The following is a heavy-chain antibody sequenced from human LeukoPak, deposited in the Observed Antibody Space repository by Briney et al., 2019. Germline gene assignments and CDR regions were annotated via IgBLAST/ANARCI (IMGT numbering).Heavy chain of an antibody. CDR1: GYTFTSYY. Sequence: ASVKVSCKASGYTFTSYYMHWVRQAAGQGLEWMGIINPSGGSTSYAQKFQGRVTMTRDTSTSTVYMELSSLRSEDTAVYYCARERLRTTVVTPYYYYGMDVWGQGTTVTVSS. J-gene: IGHJ6*02. V-gene: IGHV1-46*01. CDR3: ARERLRTTVVTPYYYYGMDV. D-gene: IGHD4-23*01. CDR2: INPSGGST.